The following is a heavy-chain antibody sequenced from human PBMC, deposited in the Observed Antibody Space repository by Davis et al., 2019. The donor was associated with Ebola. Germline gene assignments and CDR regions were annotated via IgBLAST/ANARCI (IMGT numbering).Heavy chain of an antibody. CDR1: AGSSSGYY. D-gene: IGHD4-11*01. CDR2: INHSGST. V-gene: IGHV4-34*01. Sequence: SETLSLTCAVYAGSSSGYYCSWIRQPPGKGLEWIGEINHSGSTNYNPSLKSRVTISVDTSKNQFSLKLSSVTAADTAVYYCARDRKESVTTILYYYYGMDVWGKGTTVTVSS. J-gene: IGHJ6*04. CDR3: ARDRKESVTTILYYYYGMDV.